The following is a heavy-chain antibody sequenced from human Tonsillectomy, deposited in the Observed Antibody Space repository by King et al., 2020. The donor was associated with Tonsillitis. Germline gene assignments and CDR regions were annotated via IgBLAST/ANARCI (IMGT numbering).Heavy chain of an antibody. D-gene: IGHD1-26*01. Sequence: VQLVESGGGVVQPGRSLRLSCAASGFTLSHSGMHWVRQAPGKGLEWVAVISYDGSNKYYADSVKGRTTISRDSSKNTLYLQMNSLRAEDTAVYYCARYGGTYRAFDYWGQGTLVTVSS. CDR3: ARYGGTYRAFDY. CDR1: GFTLSHSG. V-gene: IGHV3-30*01. J-gene: IGHJ4*02. CDR2: ISYDGSNK.